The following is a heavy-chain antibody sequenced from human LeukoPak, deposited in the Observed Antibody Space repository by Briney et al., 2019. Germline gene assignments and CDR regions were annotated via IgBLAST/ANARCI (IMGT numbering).Heavy chain of an antibody. CDR1: GFTFSSYS. CDR3: ARGRVTRYEGYFDY. J-gene: IGHJ4*02. CDR2: ISSSSSTI. Sequence: GGSLRLSCAASGFTFSSYSMNWVRQAPGKGLEWVSYISSSSSTIYYADSVKGRFTISRDNAKNSLYVQMNSLRAEDTAVYCCARGRVTRYEGYFDYWGQGTLVTVSS. V-gene: IGHV3-48*01. D-gene: IGHD4-11*01.